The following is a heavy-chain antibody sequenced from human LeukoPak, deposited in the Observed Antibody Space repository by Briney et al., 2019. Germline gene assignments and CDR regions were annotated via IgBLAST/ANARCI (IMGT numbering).Heavy chain of an antibody. CDR1: GFTFSSYG. J-gene: IGHJ6*03. Sequence: GGTLRLSCAASGFTFSSYGMHWVRQAPGKGLEWVAVISYDGSNKYYADSVKGRFTISRDNSKNTLYLQMNSLRAEDTAVYYCAKDWSGVRGVYYYYYYMDVWGKGTTVTVSS. D-gene: IGHD3-10*01. CDR2: ISYDGSNK. CDR3: AKDWSGVRGVYYYYYYMDV. V-gene: IGHV3-30*18.